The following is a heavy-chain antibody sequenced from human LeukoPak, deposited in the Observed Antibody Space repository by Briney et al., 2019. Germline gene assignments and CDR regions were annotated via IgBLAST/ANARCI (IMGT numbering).Heavy chain of an antibody. CDR1: GYSISSGYY. D-gene: IGHD3-22*01. CDR2: IYHSGST. CDR3: ARLKDYYDSSDYYPADDF. Sequence: SETLSLTCTVSGYSISSGYYWGWIRQPPGKGLEWIGSIYHSGSTYYNPSLKSRVTISVDTSKNQFSLKLSSVTAADTAVYYCARLKDYYDSSDYYPADDFWGQGTLVTVSS. V-gene: IGHV4-38-2*02. J-gene: IGHJ4*02.